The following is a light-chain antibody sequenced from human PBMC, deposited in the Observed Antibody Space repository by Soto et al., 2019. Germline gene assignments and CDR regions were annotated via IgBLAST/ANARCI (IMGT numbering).Light chain of an antibody. CDR2: LNSDGSH. J-gene: IGLJ2*01. Sequence: QYVLTQSPSASASLGASVKLTCTLSSGHSSYAIAWHQQQPEKGTRYLMKLNSDGSHSKGDGIPDRFSGSSSGAERYLTLSGLQSEDEADYYCQTWGTGIRVFGGGTQLTVL. CDR3: QTWGTGIRV. CDR1: SGHSSYA. V-gene: IGLV4-69*01.